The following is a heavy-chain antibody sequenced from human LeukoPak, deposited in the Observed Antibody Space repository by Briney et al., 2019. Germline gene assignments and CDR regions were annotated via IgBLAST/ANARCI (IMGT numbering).Heavy chain of an antibody. D-gene: IGHD2-15*01. J-gene: IGHJ4*02. V-gene: IGHV4-61*02. CDR2: IYTSGST. CDR1: GGSISIGGYY. CDR3: ARDPYCSGGSCLSYFDY. Sequence: PSETLSLTCTVSGGSISIGGYYWSWIRQPAGKGLEWIGRIYTSGSTNYNPSLKSRVTMSVDTSKNQFSLKLSSVTAADTAVYYCARDPYCSGGSCLSYFDYWGQGTLVTVSS.